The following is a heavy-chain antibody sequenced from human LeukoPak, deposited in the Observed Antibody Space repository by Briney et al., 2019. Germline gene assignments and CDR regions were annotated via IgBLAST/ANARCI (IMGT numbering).Heavy chain of an antibody. Sequence: GGSLRLSCAASGFTFSSYSMNWVRQAPGKGLEWVSSISSSSSYIYYADSVKGRFTISRDNAKNSLYLQMNSLRAEDTAVYYCATYSSGCYSRPDYWGQGTLVTVSS. CDR3: ATYSSGCYSRPDY. D-gene: IGHD6-19*01. CDR1: GFTFSSYS. CDR2: ISSSSSYI. J-gene: IGHJ4*02. V-gene: IGHV3-21*01.